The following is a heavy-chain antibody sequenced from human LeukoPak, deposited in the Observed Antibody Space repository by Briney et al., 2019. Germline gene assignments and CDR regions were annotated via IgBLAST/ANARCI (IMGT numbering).Heavy chain of an antibody. CDR3: ARFSTLYYYYYGMDV. V-gene: IGHV4-30-2*01. CDR2: IYHSGST. J-gene: IGHJ6*02. CDR1: GGSISSGGYS. Sequence: SETLSLTCAVSGGSISSGGYSWSWIRQPPGKGLEWIGYIYHSGSTYYNPSLKSRVTISVDRSKNQFSLKLSSVTAADTAVYYCARFSTLYYYYYGMDVWGQGTTVTVSS. D-gene: IGHD2-2*01.